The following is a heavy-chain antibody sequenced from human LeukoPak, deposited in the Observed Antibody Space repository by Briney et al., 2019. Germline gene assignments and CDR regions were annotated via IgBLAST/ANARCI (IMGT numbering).Heavy chain of an antibody. CDR2: IYHSGST. CDR3: ARDGYYYDSSGYGFDI. D-gene: IGHD3-22*01. CDR1: GGSFSGYY. J-gene: IGHJ3*02. V-gene: IGHV4-34*01. Sequence: SETLSLTCAVYGGSFSGYYWSWIRQPPGKGLEWIGYIYHSGSTYYNPSLKSRVTISVDRSKNQFSLKLSSVTAADTAVYYCARDGYYYDSSGYGFDIWGQGTMVTVSS.